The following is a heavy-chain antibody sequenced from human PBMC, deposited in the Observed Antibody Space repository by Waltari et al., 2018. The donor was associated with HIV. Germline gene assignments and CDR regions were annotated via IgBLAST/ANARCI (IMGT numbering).Heavy chain of an antibody. Sequence: QVQLVQSGVEVKKPGASVKVSCKASGYMLTTYGIGWVRQAPGQGLEWMGWTSGYNGNTKDAQKFQGRVSMTTDTSTSTAYMELRRLRSDDTAVYYCGRDQGTEAESWYFYGMDVWGQGTTVIVSS. J-gene: IGHJ6*02. CDR1: GYMLTTYG. V-gene: IGHV1-18*01. D-gene: IGHD6-19*01. CDR3: GRDQGTEAESWYFYGMDV. CDR2: TSGYNGNT.